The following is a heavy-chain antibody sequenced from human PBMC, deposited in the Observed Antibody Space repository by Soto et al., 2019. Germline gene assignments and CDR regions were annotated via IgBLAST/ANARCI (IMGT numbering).Heavy chain of an antibody. CDR1: GGSFSNFY. CDR2: IHPSGST. V-gene: IGHV4-34*01. J-gene: IGHJ4*02. D-gene: IGHD1-1*01. CDR3: ARRYGYSFDY. Sequence: PSETLSLTCAAYGGSFSNFYWSWIRQSPGKGLEWIGEIHPSGSTFYNPSLMSRVTISVDTSKNQFSLVLSSVTAADTAVYYRARRYGYSFDYWGQGTLVTVSS.